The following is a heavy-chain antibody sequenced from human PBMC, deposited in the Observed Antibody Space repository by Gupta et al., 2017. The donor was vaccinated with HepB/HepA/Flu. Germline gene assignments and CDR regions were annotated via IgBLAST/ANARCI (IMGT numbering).Heavy chain of an antibody. D-gene: IGHD1-1*01. Sequence: GGSTYYADSVKGRFTISRDNSKNSLYLQMNSLRTEDTALYYCAKDLQLERHLDYYYYGMDVWGQGTTVTVSS. CDR2: GGST. CDR3: AKDLQLERHLDYYYYGMDV. V-gene: IGHV3-43*01. J-gene: IGHJ6*02.